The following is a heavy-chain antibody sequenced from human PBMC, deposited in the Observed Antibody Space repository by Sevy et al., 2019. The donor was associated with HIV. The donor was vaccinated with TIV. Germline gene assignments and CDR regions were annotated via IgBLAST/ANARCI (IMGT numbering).Heavy chain of an antibody. D-gene: IGHD3-3*01. V-gene: IGHV4-39*01. CDR3: ARRKTYYDFWSAYYTENLDY. J-gene: IGHJ4*02. Sequence: SETLSLTCTVSGGSISSSSYYWGWIRQPPGKGLEWIGSIYYSGSTYYNPALKSRVTISVDTSKNQLSLKLSSVTAADTAVYYCARRKTYYDFWSAYYTENLDYWGQGTLVTVSS. CDR2: IYYSGST. CDR1: GGSISSSSYY.